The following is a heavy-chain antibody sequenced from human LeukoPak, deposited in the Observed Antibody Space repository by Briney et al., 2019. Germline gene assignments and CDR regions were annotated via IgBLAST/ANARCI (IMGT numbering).Heavy chain of an antibody. Sequence: SVKVSCKASGGIFSSYAISWVRQAPGQGLEWMGRIIPILGIANYAQKFQGRVTITAEKSTSTVYMELSSLRSEDTAVYYCAILISVYGLYFDYWGQGTLVTVSS. CDR3: AILISVYGLYFDY. CDR1: GGIFSSYA. J-gene: IGHJ4*02. D-gene: IGHD2-8*01. V-gene: IGHV1-69*04. CDR2: IIPILGIA.